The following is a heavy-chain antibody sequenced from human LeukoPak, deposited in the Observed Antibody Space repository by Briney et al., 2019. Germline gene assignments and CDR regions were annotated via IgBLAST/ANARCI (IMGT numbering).Heavy chain of an antibody. CDR2: IRYDGSNK. J-gene: IGHJ6*03. CDR3: AKDLVVRAIENYYMDV. Sequence: GGSLRLSCAASGFTFSSYGIHWVRQAPGKGLEWVAFIRYDGSNKYSADSVKGRFTISRDSSKNTVYLQMNSLRVEDTAVYYCAKDLVVRAIENYYMDVWGKGTTVTISS. D-gene: IGHD3-10*01. V-gene: IGHV3-30*02. CDR1: GFTFSSYG.